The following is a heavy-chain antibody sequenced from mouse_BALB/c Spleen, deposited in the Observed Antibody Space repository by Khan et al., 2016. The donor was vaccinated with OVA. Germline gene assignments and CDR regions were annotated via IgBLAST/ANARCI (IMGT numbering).Heavy chain of an antibody. CDR2: IWGDGST. Sequence: QVQLKQSGPGLVAPSQSLSITCTVSGFSLTSYGVNWVRQPPGKGLEWLGVIWGDGSTNNHSTPMSRLSISKDNSQRQAFLILRSLQTDDTAAYYCANWGTANYYVMDYWGQGASVTVSS. V-gene: IGHV2-3*01. D-gene: IGHD1-2*01. CDR1: GFSLTSYG. J-gene: IGHJ4*01. CDR3: ANWGTANYYVMDY.